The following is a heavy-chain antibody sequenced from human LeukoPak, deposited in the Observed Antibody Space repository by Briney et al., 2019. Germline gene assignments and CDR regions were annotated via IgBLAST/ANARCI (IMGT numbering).Heavy chain of an antibody. J-gene: IGHJ6*03. D-gene: IGHD3-10*01. CDR3: ARVARLVWFGGPYYYMDV. Sequence: PGGSLRLSCAASGFTFSSYAMHWVRQAPGPGLEWVAVISYDGSNKYYADYVKGRFTISRDNSTNTLYLQMNSLRAEDTAVYYCARVARLVWFGGPYYYMDVWGKGTTVTVSS. CDR2: ISYDGSNK. V-gene: IGHV3-30*01. CDR1: GFTFSSYA.